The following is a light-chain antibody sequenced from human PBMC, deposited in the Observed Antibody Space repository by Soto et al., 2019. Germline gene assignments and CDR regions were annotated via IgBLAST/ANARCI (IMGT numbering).Light chain of an antibody. J-gene: IGKJ1*01. CDR3: QKYNSAHSYS. CDR1: QGITNY. CDR2: GAS. Sequence: DIQMTQSPSSLSASVGDRVTITCRASQGITNYLAWYQQKPGKVPKLLIYGASTLQSGVPSRFSGSGSGTDFTLVINNLQPEDVATYYCQKYNSAHSYSFGQGTKVEI. V-gene: IGKV1-27*01.